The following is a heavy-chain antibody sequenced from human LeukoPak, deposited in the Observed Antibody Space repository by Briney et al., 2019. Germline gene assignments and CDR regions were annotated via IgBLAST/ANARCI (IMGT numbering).Heavy chain of an antibody. CDR1: GFTFSNYW. CDR2: IKQDESVK. Sequence: PGGSLRLSCAASGFTFSNYWMTWVRQAPGKGLEWVANIKQDESVKYYVDSVKGRFTISRDNAKNSLYLQMDSLRAEDTAVYYCARDKSAGADTGSSFYYWGQGALVTVSS. V-gene: IGHV3-7*03. CDR3: ARDKSAGADTGSSFYY. D-gene: IGHD3-10*01. J-gene: IGHJ4*02.